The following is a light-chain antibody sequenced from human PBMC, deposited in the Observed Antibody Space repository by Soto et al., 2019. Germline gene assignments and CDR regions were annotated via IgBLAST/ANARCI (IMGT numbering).Light chain of an antibody. CDR3: QQYGTSLSWT. CDR2: GAS. CDR1: QSVTSSY. Sequence: EIVLTQSPGTLSLSPGERDTLSCRASQSVTSSYLTWYQQKPGQAPRLLIYGASSRAAGIPDRFSGSGSGTDFTLTINRLEPEDFAVYYCQQYGTSLSWTFGQGTKV. J-gene: IGKJ1*01. V-gene: IGKV3-20*01.